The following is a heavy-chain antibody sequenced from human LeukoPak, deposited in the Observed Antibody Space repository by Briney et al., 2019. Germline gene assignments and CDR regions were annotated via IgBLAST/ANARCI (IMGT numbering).Heavy chain of an antibody. CDR1: GGSFSGYY. V-gene: IGHV4-34*01. D-gene: IGHD6-19*01. J-gene: IGHJ4*02. CDR3: ARDPPSPPIAVAGNY. Sequence: PSETLSLTCAVYGGSFSGYYWSWIRQPPGKGLEWIGEINHSGSTNYNPSLKSRVTISVDTSKNQFSLKLSSVTAADTAVYYCARDPPSPPIAVAGNYWGQGTLVTVSS. CDR2: INHSGST.